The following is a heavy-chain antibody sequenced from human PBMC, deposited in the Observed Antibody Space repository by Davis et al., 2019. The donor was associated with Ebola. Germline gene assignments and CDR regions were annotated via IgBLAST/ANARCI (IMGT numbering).Heavy chain of an antibody. CDR2: IYSVGST. V-gene: IGHV3-66*01. CDR3: ARDRYDSSGYYSLWFDP. CDR1: GFTVSSNY. D-gene: IGHD3-22*01. Sequence: PGGPLRPPCAAPGFTVSSNYMSWVRQAPGKGLEWVSVIYSVGSTYYADSVKGRFTISRDNSKNTLYLQMNSLRAEDTAVYYCARDRYDSSGYYSLWFDPWGQGTLVTVSS. J-gene: IGHJ5*02.